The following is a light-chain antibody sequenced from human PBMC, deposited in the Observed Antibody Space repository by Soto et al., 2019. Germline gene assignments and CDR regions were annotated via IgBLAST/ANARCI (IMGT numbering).Light chain of an antibody. Sequence: SYELTQSPSVSVAPGQTFSITCLVYNIGSKSVHWYQQKPGQAPVLVVYDDSDRRSGIPERFSGSNSGNTATLTITRVEAGDEADYHCLVWDSRSEHYVFGTGTKVTVL. CDR1: NIGSKS. CDR2: DDS. CDR3: LVWDSRSEHYV. V-gene: IGLV3-21*02. J-gene: IGLJ1*01.